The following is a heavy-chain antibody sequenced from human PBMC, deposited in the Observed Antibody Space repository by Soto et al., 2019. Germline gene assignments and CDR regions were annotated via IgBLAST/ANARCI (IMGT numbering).Heavy chain of an antibody. CDR2: IFPGDSET. CDR3: ARPNPRYCSNISCYRSGMDV. J-gene: IGHJ6*02. V-gene: IGHV5-51*01. Sequence: PGESLKISCKGFGYSFSSYWIGWVRQMPGKGLEWMGIIFPGDSETRYSPSFQGQVTISVDKSISTAYLQWSSLKASDTAMYYCARPNPRYCSNISCYRSGMDVWGQGTTVTVSS. CDR1: GYSFSSYW. D-gene: IGHD2-2*02.